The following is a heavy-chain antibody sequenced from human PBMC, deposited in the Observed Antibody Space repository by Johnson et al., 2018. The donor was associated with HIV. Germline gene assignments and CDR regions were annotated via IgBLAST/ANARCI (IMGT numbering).Heavy chain of an antibody. J-gene: IGHJ3*02. D-gene: IGHD3-22*01. CDR2: LWYDGSNK. CDR3: AKGVSDSSGYYYGEDAFDI. V-gene: IGHV3-30*04. Sequence: QVQLVESGGGVVQPGRSLRLSCAASGFTFSSYAMHWVRQAPGKGLEWVAVLWYDGSNKYFADSVKGRFTISRDNSKNTLYLQMNSLRAEDTAVYYCAKGVSDSSGYYYGEDAFDIWGQGTMVIVSS. CDR1: GFTFSSYA.